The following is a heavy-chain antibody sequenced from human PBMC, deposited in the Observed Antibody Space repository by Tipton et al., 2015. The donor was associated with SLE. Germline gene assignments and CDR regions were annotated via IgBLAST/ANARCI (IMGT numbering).Heavy chain of an antibody. J-gene: IGHJ6*03. Sequence: TLSLTCSVSGGSTTRLYWSWIRQSPGKTMEWIGYVYYSGNTNYNPSLKSRVTISMDTSKNQVSLRLNSVTAADTAVYYCAKGYGMGNYYYMDVWGKGTSVIVSS. CDR3: AKGYGMGNYYYMDV. V-gene: IGHV4-59*11. CDR1: GGSTTRLY. D-gene: IGHD5-18*01. CDR2: VYYSGNT.